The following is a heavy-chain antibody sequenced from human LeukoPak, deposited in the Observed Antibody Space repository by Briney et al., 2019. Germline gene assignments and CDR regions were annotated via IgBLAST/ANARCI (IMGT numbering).Heavy chain of an antibody. CDR1: GFTFSSYV. CDR3: ARSVVAATETFDY. Sequence: PGGSLRLSCAASGFTFSSYVMHWVRQAPGKGLEWVSYISSSGSTIFYADSVEGRFTISRDNAKNSLYLQMNSLRAEDTAVYYCARSVVAATETFDYWGQGTLVTVSS. D-gene: IGHD2-15*01. CDR2: ISSSGSTI. J-gene: IGHJ4*02. V-gene: IGHV3-48*04.